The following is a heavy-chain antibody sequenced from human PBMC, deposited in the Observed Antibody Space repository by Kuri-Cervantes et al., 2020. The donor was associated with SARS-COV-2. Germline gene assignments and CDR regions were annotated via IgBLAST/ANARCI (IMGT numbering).Heavy chain of an antibody. Sequence: GESLKISCKASRYRLTHNSLHWVRQAPGESLEWVKWSDGGNGSTKESEDFQDRVTITRDTSAKTAYMELRSLRSDDTAVYYCARDRVVVVQGGWFDPWGQGTLVTVSS. D-gene: IGHD2-2*01. CDR2: SDGGNGST. CDR1: RYRLTHNS. V-gene: IGHV1-3*02. J-gene: IGHJ5*02. CDR3: ARDRVVVVQGGWFDP.